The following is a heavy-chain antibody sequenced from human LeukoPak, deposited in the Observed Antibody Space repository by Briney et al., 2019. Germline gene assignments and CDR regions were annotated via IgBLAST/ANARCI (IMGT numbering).Heavy chain of an antibody. CDR3: ATSTGSGTPWDY. CDR2: ISASGGST. D-gene: IGHD3-10*01. V-gene: IGHV3-23*01. Sequence: GGSLRLSCAASGFMFSDYFMSWIRQAPGKGLEWVSSISASGGSTYYVDSVKGRFIISRDNFKNTLSLQMNSLRAEDTAVYYCATSTGSGTPWDYWGQGTLVTVSS. J-gene: IGHJ4*02. CDR1: GFMFSDYF.